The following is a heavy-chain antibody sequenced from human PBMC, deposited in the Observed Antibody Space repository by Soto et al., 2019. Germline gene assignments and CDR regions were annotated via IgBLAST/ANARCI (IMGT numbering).Heavy chain of an antibody. CDR3: AREYRHNGNYYGSY. CDR2: INPANGDT. V-gene: IGHV1-3*01. Sequence: QVTLVQSGAEVKKPRASVKVSRKASGYTFTHFVIQWVRQAPGQRLEWLGWINPANGDTQYSQTLQGRVTITSDTSASTVYMELSSLSSGDTAVYYCAREYRHNGNYYGSYWGQGTLVTVSS. CDR1: GYTFTHFV. J-gene: IGHJ4*02. D-gene: IGHD1-26*01.